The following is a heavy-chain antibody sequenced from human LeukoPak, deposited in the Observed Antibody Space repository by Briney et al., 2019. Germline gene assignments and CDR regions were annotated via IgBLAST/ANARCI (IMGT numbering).Heavy chain of an antibody. CDR2: IYHSGST. J-gene: IGHJ4*02. CDR1: GYSISSDNY. D-gene: IGHD6-13*01. Sequence: SETLSLTCAVSGYSISSDNYWVWIRQPPRQGLEWTGGIYHSGSTYYNPSLKSRVTMSVDTSKNQFSLKLSSVTAADTAVYYCARQGQQLVHFDYWGQGTLVTVSS. V-gene: IGHV4-38-2*01. CDR3: ARQGQQLVHFDY.